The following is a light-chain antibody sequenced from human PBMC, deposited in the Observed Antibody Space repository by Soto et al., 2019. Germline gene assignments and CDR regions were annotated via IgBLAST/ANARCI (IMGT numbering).Light chain of an antibody. J-gene: IGKJ2*01. V-gene: IGKV1-39*01. CDR2: AAS. CDR3: HQSKSTPPYI. CDR1: QSISSY. Sequence: DIQMTQSPSSLSASVGDRVTITCRASQSISSYLNWYQQKPGKAPKLLIYAASSLQSGVPSRFSGSGSGTVSILTIGGLKPENFATYYGHQSKSTPPYIFGRGPSWRSN.